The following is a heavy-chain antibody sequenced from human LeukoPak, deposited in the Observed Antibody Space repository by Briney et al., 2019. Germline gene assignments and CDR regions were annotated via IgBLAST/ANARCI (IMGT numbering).Heavy chain of an antibody. V-gene: IGHV1-2*02. D-gene: IGHD3-22*01. Sequence: GASVKVSCKASGYTFTGYYMHWVRQAPGQGLEWMGWINPNSGGTNYAQKFQGRVTMTRDTSISTAYMELSRLRSDDTAVYYCARDIPTLDYYDSSGYRNWGQGTLVTVSS. CDR1: GYTFTGYY. CDR3: ARDIPTLDYYDSSGYRN. CDR2: INPNSGGT. J-gene: IGHJ4*02.